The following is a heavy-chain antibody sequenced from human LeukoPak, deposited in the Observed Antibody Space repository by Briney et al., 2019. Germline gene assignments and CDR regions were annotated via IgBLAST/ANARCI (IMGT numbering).Heavy chain of an antibody. V-gene: IGHV1-2*02. CDR2: INLNSGGT. Sequence: GASVKVSCKASGYTFTGYYMHWVRQAPGQGLEWMGCINLNSGGTNYAQKFQGRVTMTRDTSISTAYMELNRLRSGDTAVYYCARGGGFSYGDRYYYYYMDVWGKGTTVTISS. J-gene: IGHJ6*03. CDR3: ARGGGFSYGDRYYYYYMDV. CDR1: GYTFTGYY. D-gene: IGHD5-18*01.